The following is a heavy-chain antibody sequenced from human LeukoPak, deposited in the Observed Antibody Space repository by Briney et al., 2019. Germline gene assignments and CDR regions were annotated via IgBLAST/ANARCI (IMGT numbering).Heavy chain of an antibody. CDR1: GFSLSTSGVG. CDR2: IYWDNDK. D-gene: IGHD3-10*01. J-gene: IGHJ4*02. Sequence: ESGPTLVKPTQTLTLTCTFSGFSLSTSGVGVGWIRQPPGKALEWLALIYWDNDKRYSPSLKSRLTTTKDTSKNQVVLTMTNVDPVDTATYYCAHNYYGSGSYYTHLDYWGQGTLVTVSS. CDR3: AHNYYGSGSYYTHLDY. V-gene: IGHV2-5*02.